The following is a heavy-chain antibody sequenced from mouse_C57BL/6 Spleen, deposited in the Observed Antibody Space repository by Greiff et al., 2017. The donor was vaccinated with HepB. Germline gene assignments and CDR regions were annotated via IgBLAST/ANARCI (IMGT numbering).Heavy chain of an antibody. Sequence: QVQLQQSGAELVRPGASVTLSCKASGYTFTDYEMHWVKQTPVHGLEWIGAIDPETGGTAYNQKFKGKAILTADKSSSTAYMELRSLTSEDSAVYYCTRTYVLTPMDYWGQGTSVTVSS. J-gene: IGHJ4*01. CDR2: IDPETGGT. V-gene: IGHV1-15*01. CDR3: TRTYVLTPMDY. D-gene: IGHD5-1*01. CDR1: GYTFTDYE.